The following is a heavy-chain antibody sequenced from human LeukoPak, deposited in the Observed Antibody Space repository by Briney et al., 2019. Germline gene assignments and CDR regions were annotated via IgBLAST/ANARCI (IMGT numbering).Heavy chain of an antibody. Sequence: NSSETLSLTCTVSGGSISSFYWSWIRQPPGKGLEWIGYIYYSGSTKYNPSLKSRVTISVDTSKNQFSLKLSSVTAADTAVYYCAREVVAAAGTVDYWGQGALVTVSS. CDR1: GGSISSFY. CDR2: IYYSGST. J-gene: IGHJ4*02. D-gene: IGHD6-13*01. CDR3: AREVVAAAGTVDY. V-gene: IGHV4-59*01.